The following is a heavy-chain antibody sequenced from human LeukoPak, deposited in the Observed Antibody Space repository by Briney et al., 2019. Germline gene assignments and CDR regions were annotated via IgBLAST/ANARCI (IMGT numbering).Heavy chain of an antibody. CDR3: ARDSGHDYGDYFDY. Sequence: GGSLRLSCAASGFTFSSYSMNWVRQAPGKGLEWVSYISSSSSYTNYADSVKGRFTISRDNAKNSLYLQMNSLRAEDTAVYYCARDSGHDYGDYFDYWGQGTLVTVSS. CDR2: ISSSSSYT. D-gene: IGHD4-17*01. CDR1: GFTFSSYS. J-gene: IGHJ4*02. V-gene: IGHV3-21*05.